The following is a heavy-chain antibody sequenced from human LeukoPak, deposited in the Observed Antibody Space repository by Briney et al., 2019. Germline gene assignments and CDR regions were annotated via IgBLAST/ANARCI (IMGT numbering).Heavy chain of an antibody. D-gene: IGHD3-10*01. CDR2: ISYDGSNK. CDR1: GFTFSSYA. CDR3: AKERFGARFDY. V-gene: IGHV3-30-3*01. J-gene: IGHJ4*02. Sequence: PGGSLRLSCAASGFTFSSYAMHWVRQAPGKGLEWVAVISYDGSNKYYADSVKGRFTISRDNSKNTLYLQMNSLRAEDTAVYYCAKERFGARFDYWGQGTLVTVSS.